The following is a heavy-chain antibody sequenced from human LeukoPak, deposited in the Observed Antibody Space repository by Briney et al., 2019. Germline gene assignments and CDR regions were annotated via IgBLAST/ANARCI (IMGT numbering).Heavy chain of an antibody. D-gene: IGHD3-22*01. CDR2: IQNDGSNE. CDR3: ARDLRSSGYYAFDY. J-gene: IGHJ4*02. Sequence: GGSLRLFCGASGFTFSSYGMHWVRQAPGKGLEWGAYIQNDGSNEQYADSVKGRFSISRDSSKNILYLQMNSLRAEDTAVYYCARDLRSSGYYAFDYWGQGTLVTVSS. CDR1: GFTFSSYG. V-gene: IGHV3-30*02.